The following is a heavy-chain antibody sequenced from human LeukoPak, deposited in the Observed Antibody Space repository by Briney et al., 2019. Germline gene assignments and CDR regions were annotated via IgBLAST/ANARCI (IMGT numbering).Heavy chain of an antibody. CDR1: GFTFSSYW. V-gene: IGHV3-74*01. CDR3: ARGMDEPLDD. J-gene: IGHJ4*02. Sequence: PGGSLSPSRAASGFTFSSYWMHWVRQAPGKGLVWVSRINSDGSSTSYADSVKGRFTISRDNAKNTLYLQMNSLRAEDTAVYYCARGMDEPLDDWGQGTMVTVSS. D-gene: IGHD1-14*01. CDR2: INSDGSST.